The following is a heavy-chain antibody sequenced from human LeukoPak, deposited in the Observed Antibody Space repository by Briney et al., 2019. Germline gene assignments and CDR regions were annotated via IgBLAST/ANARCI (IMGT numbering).Heavy chain of an antibody. CDR1: GLTFSNYA. CDR3: ARGSYYDTSGYVNWYFDL. J-gene: IGHJ2*01. CDR2: IMQGGSEK. V-gene: IGHV3-7*01. Sequence: GGSLRLSCAASGLTFSNYAMSWVRQAPGKGLEWVARIMQGGSEKYYVDSAKGRFTISRDNAKNSLYLQMSTLRAEDTTVYYCARGSYYDTSGYVNWYFDLWGRGTLVTVSS. D-gene: IGHD3-22*01.